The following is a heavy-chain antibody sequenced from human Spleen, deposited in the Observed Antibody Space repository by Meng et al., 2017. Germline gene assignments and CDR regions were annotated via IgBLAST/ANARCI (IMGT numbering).Heavy chain of an antibody. J-gene: IGHJ6*02. CDR2: IYPSGST. CDR1: GGSISGNY. Sequence: SETLSLTCTVSGGSISGNYWSWIRQPPGKGLEWIGYIYPSGSTKYSDSLRGRVTISADTSKNQISLNLRSVTAADTAIYYCARGQRSLYFYNGMDVWGQGTAVTVSS. V-gene: IGHV4-59*01. D-gene: IGHD6-25*01. CDR3: ARGQRSLYFYNGMDV.